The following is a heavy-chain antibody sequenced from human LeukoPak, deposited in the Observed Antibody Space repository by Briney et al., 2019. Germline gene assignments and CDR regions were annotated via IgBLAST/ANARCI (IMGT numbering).Heavy chain of an antibody. J-gene: IGHJ4*02. Sequence: ASVKVSCKASGYTVTSYYMHWVRQAPGQGLEWMGWISAYNGNTNYAQKLQGRVTMTTDTSTSTAYMELRSLRSDDTAVYYCARDKWAGGWTRLEDYWGQGTLVTVSS. CDR1: GYTVTSYY. CDR2: ISAYNGNT. CDR3: ARDKWAGGWTRLEDY. V-gene: IGHV1-18*04. D-gene: IGHD6-19*01.